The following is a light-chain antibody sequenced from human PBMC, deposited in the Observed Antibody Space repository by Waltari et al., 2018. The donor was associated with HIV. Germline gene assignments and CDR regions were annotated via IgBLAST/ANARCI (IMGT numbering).Light chain of an antibody. Sequence: ETVMTQSPATLSVSPGERGIVSCRASQTIGINLAWDQQKPGQGPRLLICGASTRATGIPGRCKGTGSGTEFTLTISGLQSEDCAIYHCQEYNSWPARYTFGQRTKVEMK. CDR2: GAS. CDR1: QTIGIN. CDR3: QEYNSWPARYT. J-gene: IGKJ2*01. V-gene: IGKV3-15*01.